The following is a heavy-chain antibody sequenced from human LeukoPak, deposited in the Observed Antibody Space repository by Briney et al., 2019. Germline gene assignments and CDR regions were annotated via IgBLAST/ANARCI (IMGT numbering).Heavy chain of an antibody. CDR3: ARGLFGRYCSGGSCYPSGFDY. V-gene: IGHV1-46*01. D-gene: IGHD2-15*01. CDR1: GYTFTSYY. J-gene: IGHJ4*02. Sequence: ASVKVSCKASGYTFTSYYMHWVRQAPGQGLAWMGIINPSGGSTSYAQKFQGRAATTRDTSTSTVSMELSSLRSEDTAVYYCARGLFGRYCSGGSCYPSGFDYWGQGTLVTVSS. CDR2: INPSGGST.